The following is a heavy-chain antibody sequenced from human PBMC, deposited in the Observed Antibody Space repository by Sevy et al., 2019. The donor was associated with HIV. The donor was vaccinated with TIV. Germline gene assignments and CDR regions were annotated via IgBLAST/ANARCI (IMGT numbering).Heavy chain of an antibody. D-gene: IGHD3-22*01. CDR3: AKALNPALESMIEVIFRSLKGFDV. J-gene: IGHJ3*01. V-gene: IGHV3-23*01. Sequence: GGSLRLSCTASKFTFSDYYMNWVRQAPGKGLEWVSVISGIGSSTYYADSVKGRFTISRDNSKNTLYLQMNSLRADDTAVYYCAKALNPALESMIEVIFRSLKGFDVWGQGTMVTVSS. CDR1: KFTFSDYY. CDR2: ISGIGSST.